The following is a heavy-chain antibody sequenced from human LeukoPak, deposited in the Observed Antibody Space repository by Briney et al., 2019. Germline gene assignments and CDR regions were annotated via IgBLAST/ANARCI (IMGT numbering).Heavy chain of an antibody. CDR2: IDPKSGTT. CDR3: ARAGSGWSF. CDR1: GYSFTGFY. J-gene: IGHJ4*02. V-gene: IGHV1-2*02. D-gene: IGHD6-19*01. Sequence: ASVKVSCKASGYSFTGFYLHWVRQDVRQGLQWMGWIDPKSGTTKYAPRFQGRVTMTGDTSTRTVYMEVTSLRFDDTAVYYCARAGSGWSFWGQGTLVTVSA.